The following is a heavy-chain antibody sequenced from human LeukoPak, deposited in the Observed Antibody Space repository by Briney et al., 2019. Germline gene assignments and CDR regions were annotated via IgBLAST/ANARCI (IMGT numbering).Heavy chain of an antibody. D-gene: IGHD3-10*01. Sequence: PGRSLRLSCAASEFTFSSYAMHWVRQAPGKGLEWVAVISYDGSNKYYADSVKGRFTISRDNSKNTLYLQMNSLRAEDTAVYYCAKDLTLVYYGSGSFDYWGQGTLVTVSS. CDR1: EFTFSSYA. V-gene: IGHV3-30*18. J-gene: IGHJ4*02. CDR2: ISYDGSNK. CDR3: AKDLTLVYYGSGSFDY.